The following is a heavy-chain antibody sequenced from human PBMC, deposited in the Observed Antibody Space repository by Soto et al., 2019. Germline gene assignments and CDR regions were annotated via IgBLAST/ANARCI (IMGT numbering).Heavy chain of an antibody. V-gene: IGHV3-33*01. D-gene: IGHD2-2*01. CDR2: IWYDGSNK. CDR1: GFTFSSYG. Sequence: GGSLRLSCAASGFTFSSYGTHWVRQAPGKGLEWVAVIWYDGSNKYYADSVKGRFTISRDNSKNTLYLQMNSLRAEDTAVYYCARDRAAAAVADYFDIWGQGTMVT. CDR3: ARDRAAAAVADYFDI. J-gene: IGHJ3*02.